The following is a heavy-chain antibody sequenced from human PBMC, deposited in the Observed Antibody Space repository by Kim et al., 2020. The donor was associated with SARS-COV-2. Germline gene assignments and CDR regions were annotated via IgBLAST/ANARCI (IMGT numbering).Heavy chain of an antibody. CDR1: GFTFSSYE. CDR2: ISSSGSTI. V-gene: IGHV3-48*03. CDR3: ARERGATISAFDI. J-gene: IGHJ3*02. Sequence: GGSLRLSCAASGFTFSSYEMNWVRQAPGKGLEWVSYISSSGSTIYYADSVKGRFTISRDNAKNSLYLQMNSLRAEDTAVYYCARERGATISAFDIWGQGTMVTVSS. D-gene: IGHD1-26*01.